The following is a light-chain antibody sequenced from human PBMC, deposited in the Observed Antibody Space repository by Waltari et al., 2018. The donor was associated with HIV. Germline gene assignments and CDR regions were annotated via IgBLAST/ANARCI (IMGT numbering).Light chain of an antibody. CDR3: SSYMVNNGLV. CDR2: EVS. CDR1: YDDVGGFNF. Sequence: QSVLTQPASVSASPGQSISIPCSGTYDDVGGFNFVYWYQQYAGKAPTVILYEVSKRPSGIPGRFSGSKSGNTASLTIAGLQPGDEADYYCSSYMVNNGLVFGGGTRVTVL. J-gene: IGLJ2*01. V-gene: IGLV2-14*03.